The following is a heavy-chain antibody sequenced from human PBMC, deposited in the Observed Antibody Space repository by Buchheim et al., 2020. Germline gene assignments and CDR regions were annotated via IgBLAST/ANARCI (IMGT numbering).Heavy chain of an antibody. V-gene: IGHV3-48*01. Sequence: EVYLVESGGGLVQTGGSLRLSCAASGFSFSTYSMNWVRQAPGKGLEWLSYISGNSSTIYYADSVKGRFTISRDNAKKTVSLQMNSLRAEDTAIYYCAMVYDSLWGSHRYRYFDFWGQGTL. CDR3: AMVYDSLWGSHRYRYFDF. CDR1: GFSFSTYS. D-gene: IGHD3-16*02. CDR2: ISGNSSTI. J-gene: IGHJ4*02.